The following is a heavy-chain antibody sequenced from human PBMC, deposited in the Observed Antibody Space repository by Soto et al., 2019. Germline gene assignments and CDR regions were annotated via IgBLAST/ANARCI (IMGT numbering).Heavy chain of an antibody. CDR2: IIPIFGTA. V-gene: IGHV1-69*13. D-gene: IGHD3-3*01. CDR3: ARPDYDFWSGYTSPDYYYGMDV. Sequence: ASVKVSCKASGGTFSSYAISWVRQAPGQGLEWMGGIIPIFGTANYAQKFQGRVTITADESTSTAYMELSSLRSEDTAVYYCARPDYDFWSGYTSPDYYYGMDVRGQGTTVTVSS. CDR1: GGTFSSYA. J-gene: IGHJ6*02.